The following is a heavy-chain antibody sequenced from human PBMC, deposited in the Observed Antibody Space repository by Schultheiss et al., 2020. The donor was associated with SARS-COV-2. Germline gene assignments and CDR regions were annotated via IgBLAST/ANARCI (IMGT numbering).Heavy chain of an antibody. CDR1: GGSVSSGSYY. Sequence: SETLSLTCTVSGGSVSSGSYYWSWIRQHPGKGLEWIGYIYYSGSTNYNPSLKSRVTISVDKSKNQFSLKLSSVTAADTAVYYCASAPDCSGGSCYFDYWGQGTLVTVSS. J-gene: IGHJ4*02. D-gene: IGHD2-15*01. CDR3: ASAPDCSGGSCYFDY. V-gene: IGHV4-61*01. CDR2: IYYSGST.